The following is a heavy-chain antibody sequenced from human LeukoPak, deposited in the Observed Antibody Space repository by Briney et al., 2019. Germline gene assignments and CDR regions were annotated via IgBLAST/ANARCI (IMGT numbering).Heavy chain of an antibody. CDR2: IKSKTDGGTT. Sequence: KSGGSLRLSCAAPGFTFTKYALNWVRQAPGKGLEWVGRIKSKTDGGTTDYAAPVKGRFTISRDDSKNTLYLQMNSLKTEDTAVYYCTTDPGCSSTSCYPQRAVWGQGTTVTVSS. J-gene: IGHJ6*02. D-gene: IGHD2-2*01. CDR1: GFTFTKYA. V-gene: IGHV3-15*01. CDR3: TTDPGCSSTSCYPQRAV.